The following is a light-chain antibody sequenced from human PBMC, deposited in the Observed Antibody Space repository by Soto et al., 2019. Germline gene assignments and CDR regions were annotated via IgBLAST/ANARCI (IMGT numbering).Light chain of an antibody. CDR2: DVS. CDR1: SSDVGGYNY. Sequence: QSVLTQPASVSGSPGHSITSSCTGTSSDVGGYNYVSWYQQHPGKAPKLMIYDVSNRPSGVSNRFSGSKSGNTASLTISGLQAEDEADYYCSSYTSSSTPYVFGTGTKVTVL. CDR3: SSYTSSSTPYV. V-gene: IGLV2-14*01. J-gene: IGLJ1*01.